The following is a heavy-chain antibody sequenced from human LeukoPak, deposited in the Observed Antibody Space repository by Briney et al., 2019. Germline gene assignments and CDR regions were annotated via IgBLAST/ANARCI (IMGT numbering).Heavy chain of an antibody. Sequence: GGSLRLSCAASGFTFSSYSMNWVRQAPGKGLEWVSSIGSSSSYIYYADSVEGRFAISRDNAKNSLYLQMNSLRAKDTAVYYCARAPVDTAMGDYWGQGTLVTVSS. J-gene: IGHJ4*02. CDR2: IGSSSSYI. V-gene: IGHV3-21*01. CDR3: ARAPVDTAMGDY. CDR1: GFTFSSYS. D-gene: IGHD5-18*01.